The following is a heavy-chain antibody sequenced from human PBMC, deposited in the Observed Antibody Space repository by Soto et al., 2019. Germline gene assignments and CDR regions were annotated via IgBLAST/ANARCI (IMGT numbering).Heavy chain of an antibody. J-gene: IGHJ4*02. V-gene: IGHV3-23*01. Sequence: VGSLRLSCAASGLTFSSYSVSWVRQAPGKGLEWVSGFRTSGDGGTTYYADSVKGRFTISRDNSKNMLFLQMNSLRAEDTAIYYCAKKVNSGPGSQYFDYWGQGTLVTVSS. CDR3: AKKVNSGPGSQYFDY. CDR2: FRTSGDGGTT. CDR1: GLTFSSYS. D-gene: IGHD3-10*01.